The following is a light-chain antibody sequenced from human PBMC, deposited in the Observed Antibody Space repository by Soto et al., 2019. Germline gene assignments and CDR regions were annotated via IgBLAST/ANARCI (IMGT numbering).Light chain of an antibody. CDR2: GAS. CDR3: KQHNSHPRT. CDR1: QAIFND. V-gene: IGKV1-9*01. J-gene: IGKJ2*01. Sequence: IQLTQSPIFLSATVGDRVTLSCRSSQAIFNDLAWYQQKPGKAPNLLMFGASTLQSGVPSRFSGSGSGTEFTLTISSLQPEDFATNYWKQHNSHPRTFGQGTKVDIK.